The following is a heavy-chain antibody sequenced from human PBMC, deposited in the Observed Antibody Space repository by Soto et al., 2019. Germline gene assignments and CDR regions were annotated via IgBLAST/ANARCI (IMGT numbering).Heavy chain of an antibody. CDR1: GGSISSGGYS. CDR2: IYHSGST. Sequence: SETLSLTCAVSGGSISSGGYSWSWIRQPPGKGLEWIGYIYHSGSTYYNPSLKSRVTISVDRSKNQFSLKLSSVTAADTAVYYCASMSVAGTWDYYYYYGMDVWGQGTTVTVSS. J-gene: IGHJ6*02. V-gene: IGHV4-30-2*01. D-gene: IGHD6-19*01. CDR3: ASMSVAGTWDYYYYYGMDV.